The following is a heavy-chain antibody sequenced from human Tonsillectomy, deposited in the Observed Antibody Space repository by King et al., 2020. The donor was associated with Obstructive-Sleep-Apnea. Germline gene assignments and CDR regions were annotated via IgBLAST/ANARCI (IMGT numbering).Heavy chain of an antibody. V-gene: IGHV1-2*04. D-gene: IGHD3-16*02. CDR3: ARDRGGAITAYYFDY. Sequence: QLVQSGAEVKKPGASVKVSCKASGYTFTGFYMHWVRQAPGQGLEWMGWINPNSGGTNYAQKFQGWVTMTRDTSISTAYMELSRLTSDDTAVYYCARDRGGAITAYYFDYWGQGTLVTVSS. CDR2: INPNSGGT. CDR1: GYTFTGFY. J-gene: IGHJ4*02.